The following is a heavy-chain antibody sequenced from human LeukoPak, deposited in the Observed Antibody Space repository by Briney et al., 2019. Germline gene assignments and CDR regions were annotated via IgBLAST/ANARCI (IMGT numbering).Heavy chain of an antibody. V-gene: IGHV4-59*12. CDR1: GGSISSYY. J-gene: IGHJ6*03. CDR3: ARGELQPYYYYYMDV. D-gene: IGHD1-7*01. CDR2: IYDSGST. Sequence: SETLSLTCTVSGGSISSYYWSWIRQPPGKGLEWIGYIYDSGSTNYNPSLKSRVTISVDTSKNQFSLKLSSVTAADTAVYYCARGELQPYYYYYMDVWGKGTTVTVSS.